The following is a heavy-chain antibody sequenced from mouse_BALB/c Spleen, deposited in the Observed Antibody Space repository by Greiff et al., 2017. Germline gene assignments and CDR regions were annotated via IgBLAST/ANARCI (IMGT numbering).Heavy chain of an antibody. V-gene: IGHV1-31*01. J-gene: IGHJ4*01. D-gene: IGHD2-1*01. CDR1: GYSFTGYY. Sequence: EVKLMESGPELVKPGASVKISCKASGYSFTGYYMHWVKQSQVKSLEWIGRINPYNGSTSYNHNFKDKASLTLDKSSSTAYMELHSLTSEDSAFYYCVYCNYDYSMDYWGQGTSLTVSS. CDR3: VYCNYDYSMDY. CDR2: INPYNGST.